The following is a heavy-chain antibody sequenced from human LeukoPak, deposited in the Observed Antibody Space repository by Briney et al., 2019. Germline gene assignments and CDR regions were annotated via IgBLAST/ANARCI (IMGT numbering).Heavy chain of an antibody. CDR1: GGSFSGYY. CDR2: TNHSGST. CDR3: ARHLRKSYSSRVAEYFQH. V-gene: IGHV4-34*01. Sequence: SETLSLTCAVYGGSFSGYYWSWIRQPPGKGLEWIGETNHSGSTNYNPSLKSRVTISVDTSKNQFSLKLSSVTAADTAVYYCARHLRKSYSSRVAEYFQHWGQGTLVTVSS. J-gene: IGHJ1*01. D-gene: IGHD6-13*01.